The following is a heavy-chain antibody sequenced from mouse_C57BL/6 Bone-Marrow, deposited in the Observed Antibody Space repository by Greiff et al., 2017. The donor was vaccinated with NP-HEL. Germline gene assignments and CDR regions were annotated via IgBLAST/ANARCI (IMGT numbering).Heavy chain of an antibody. V-gene: IGHV5-12*01. D-gene: IGHD2-3*01. CDR3: ARFGYYYFDY. CDR1: GFTFSDSY. J-gene: IGHJ2*01. CDR2: ISNGGGST. Sequence: EVQGVESGGGLVQPGGSLKLSCAASGFTFSDSYMYWVRQTPEKRLEWVAYISNGGGSTYYPDTVKGRFTISRDKAKNTLYLQMSRLKSEDTAMYYCARFGYYYFDYWGQGTTLTVSS.